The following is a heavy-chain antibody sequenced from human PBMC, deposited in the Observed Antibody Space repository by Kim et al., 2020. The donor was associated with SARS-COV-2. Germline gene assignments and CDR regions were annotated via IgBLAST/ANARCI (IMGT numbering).Heavy chain of an antibody. CDR3: AKDSGSGSYYKTSLDY. J-gene: IGHJ4*02. CDR1: RFTFSSYG. CDR2: ILYDGSNK. V-gene: IGHV3-30*18. Sequence: GGSLRLSCAASRFTFSSYGMHWVRQAPGKGLEWVAVILYDGSNKYYADSVKGRFTISRDNSKNTLDLQMDSLRLEDTAVYFCAKDSGSGSYYKTSLDYWGRGALVIVSS. D-gene: IGHD3-10*01.